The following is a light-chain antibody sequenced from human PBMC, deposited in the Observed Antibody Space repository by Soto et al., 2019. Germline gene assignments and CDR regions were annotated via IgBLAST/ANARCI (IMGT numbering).Light chain of an antibody. V-gene: IGLV2-23*02. CDR2: EVS. CDR1: SSDVGTYKY. Sequence: SALAQPASVSASPWQLVTISCTGASSDVGTYKYVSWYQHHPGKAPKLMIYEVSKRPSGASNRFSGSKSGNTASLTISGLQAEDEADYYCCSNAGSSSYVFGTGTKVTVL. J-gene: IGLJ1*01. CDR3: CSNAGSSSYV.